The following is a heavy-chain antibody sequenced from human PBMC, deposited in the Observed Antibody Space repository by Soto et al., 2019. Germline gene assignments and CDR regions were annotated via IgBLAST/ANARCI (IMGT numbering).Heavy chain of an antibody. CDR1: GDTFTDYH. CDR3: ARGGHVVVVTAALDY. CDR2: VNPSGGHT. V-gene: IGHV1-46*01. Sequence: QVQLMQSGAEVKKPGASVKVSCKASGDTFTDYHIHWVRQAPEQGLEWMGTVNPSGGHTTYAQHLLGRVTMTRDTSTSTLYMELTSLTSDDTAIYYCARGGHVVVVTAALDYWGQGTLVTVSS. J-gene: IGHJ4*02. D-gene: IGHD2-21*02.